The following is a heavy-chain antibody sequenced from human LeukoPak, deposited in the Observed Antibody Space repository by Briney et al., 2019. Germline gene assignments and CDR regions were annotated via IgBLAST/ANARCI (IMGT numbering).Heavy chain of an antibody. Sequence: ASVKVSCKASGYTFTNYGVSWVRQAPGQGLEWMGWISPYNGNTNSAQKLQGRVTMTTDTSTRTAYMDLRSLRSDDTAVYYCARGGPFQSSSWTVYYFDYWGQGTLVTVSS. CDR1: GYTFTNYG. D-gene: IGHD6-13*01. J-gene: IGHJ4*02. CDR3: ARGGPFQSSSWTVYYFDY. V-gene: IGHV1-18*01. CDR2: ISPYNGNT.